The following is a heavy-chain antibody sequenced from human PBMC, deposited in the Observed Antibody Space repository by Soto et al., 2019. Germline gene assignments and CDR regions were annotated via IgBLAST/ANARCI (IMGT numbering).Heavy chain of an antibody. V-gene: IGHV3-23*01. CDR3: AKDIYSSSWSPEPYYFDY. CDR1: GFTFSSYA. J-gene: IGHJ4*02. CDR2: ISGSGGST. D-gene: IGHD6-13*01. Sequence: GGSLRLSCAASGFTFSSYAMSWVRQAPGKGLEWVSAISGSGGSTYYADSVKGRFTISRDNSKNTLYLQMNSLRAEDTAVYYCAKDIYSSSWSPEPYYFDYWGQGTLVTVSS.